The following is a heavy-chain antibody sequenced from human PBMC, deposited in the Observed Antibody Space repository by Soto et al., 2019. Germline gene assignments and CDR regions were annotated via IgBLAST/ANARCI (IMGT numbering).Heavy chain of an antibody. J-gene: IGHJ4*02. D-gene: IGHD2-2*01. CDR3: AKDRDYPRDQFHY. Sequence: GGSLRLSCTASGFTFTYYAFSWVRQAPGKGLEWVPAISANGQGIYYADSVRGRFTISRDNSKNTVFLHMDSLRAEDTAVYYCAKDRDYPRDQFHYWGQGTLVTVSS. V-gene: IGHV3-23*01. CDR2: ISANGQGI. CDR1: GFTFTYYA.